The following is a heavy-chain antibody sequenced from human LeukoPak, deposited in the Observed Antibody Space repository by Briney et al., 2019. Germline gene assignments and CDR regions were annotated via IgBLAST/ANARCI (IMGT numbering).Heavy chain of an antibody. Sequence: ASVKVSCKASGYTFSGYYMHWVRQAPGQGLQWMGWNNPNNGGTYYAQKFQGRVAMTRDTSISTVCMELSRLRSDDTAVYYCVREGMGSGSYYADYWGQGTLVTVSS. CDR1: GYTFSGYY. J-gene: IGHJ4*02. D-gene: IGHD1-26*01. V-gene: IGHV1-2*02. CDR3: VREGMGSGSYYADY. CDR2: NNPNNGGT.